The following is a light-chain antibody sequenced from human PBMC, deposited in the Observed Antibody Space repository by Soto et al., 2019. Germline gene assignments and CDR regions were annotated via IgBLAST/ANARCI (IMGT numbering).Light chain of an antibody. CDR3: QQYDNAPWT. CDR1: QSVSSSY. V-gene: IGKV3-20*01. J-gene: IGKJ1*01. CDR2: GAS. Sequence: EIVLTQSPGTLSLSPGEGATLSCRASQSVSSSYLAWYQQKPGQAPRLLIYGASSRATGIPDRFSGGGSGTDFTLTISRLEPEYFAEYYCQQYDNAPWTFGQGTKVEIK.